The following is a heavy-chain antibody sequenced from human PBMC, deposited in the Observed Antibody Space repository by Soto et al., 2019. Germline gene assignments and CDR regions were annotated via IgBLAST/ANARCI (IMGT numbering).Heavy chain of an antibody. CDR3: AGYYESSDYFTDY. CDR2: SYYSGNT. V-gene: IGHV4-39*01. Sequence: QLQLQESGPGLVKPSEPLALTCTVSGDSISSSGYYWGWIRQPPGKGLEWIGSSYYSGNTYYNPSLKNRVTISVDTSKNKFSLKLSSVTAADTAMYYCAGYYESSDYFTDYWGQGTLVNVSS. J-gene: IGHJ4*02. CDR1: GDSISSSGYY. D-gene: IGHD3-22*01.